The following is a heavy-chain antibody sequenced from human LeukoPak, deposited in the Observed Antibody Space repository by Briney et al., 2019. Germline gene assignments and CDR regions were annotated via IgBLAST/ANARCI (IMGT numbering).Heavy chain of an antibody. CDR1: GGTFTSYA. J-gene: IGHJ4*02. CDR3: ASPILLYDSSEYYFDY. V-gene: IGHV1-69*04. D-gene: IGHD3-22*01. Sequence: ASVKVSCKASGGTFTSYAISWVRQGPGQGLEWVGRIIPILGIANYAQKFQGRVTITAGKSTSTAYMELSSLRSEDTAVYYCASPILLYDSSEYYFDYWGQGTLVTVSS. CDR2: IIPILGIA.